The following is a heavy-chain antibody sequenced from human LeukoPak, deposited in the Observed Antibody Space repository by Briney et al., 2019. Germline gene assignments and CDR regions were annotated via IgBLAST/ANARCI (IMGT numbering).Heavy chain of an antibody. CDR1: LVSVSDYS. CDR3: TRERRGSYYAFES. J-gene: IGHJ4*02. V-gene: IGHV3-11*05. D-gene: IGHD3-16*01. CDR2: VMSGRGST. Sequence: PGGSLRLSCAASLVSVSDYSISWIRHSPGKGPEWISYVMSGRGSTNYADSVKGRFTISRDNAKNSVALQLDGLRADDTAVYFCTRERRGSYYAFESWGQGTLVTVSS.